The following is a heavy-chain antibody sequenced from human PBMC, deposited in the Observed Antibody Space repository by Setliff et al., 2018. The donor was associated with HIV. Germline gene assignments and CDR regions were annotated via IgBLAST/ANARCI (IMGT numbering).Heavy chain of an antibody. CDR3: ARDEPTILIEPAAFFDH. J-gene: IGHJ4*02. V-gene: IGHV1-2*04. Sequence: ASVKVSCKASGYTFTGYYMHWVRQAPGQGLEWMGWINPNSGGTNYAQKFQGWVTMTRDTSISTAYMELSRLRGEDTALYYCARDEPTILIEPAAFFDHWGQGTLVTVSS. D-gene: IGHD2-2*01. CDR2: INPNSGGT. CDR1: GYTFTGYY.